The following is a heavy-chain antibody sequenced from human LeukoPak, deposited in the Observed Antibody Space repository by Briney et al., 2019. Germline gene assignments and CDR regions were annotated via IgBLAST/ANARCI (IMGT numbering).Heavy chain of an antibody. V-gene: IGHV1-3*01. Sequence: GASVKVSCKASGYTFTSYAMHWVRQAPGQRLEWMGWINAGNGNTKYSQKFQGRVTITRDTSASTAYMELSSLRSEDTAVYYCARDQKLYDFWSGYYTYYYYGMDVWGQGTTVTVSS. J-gene: IGHJ6*02. CDR3: ARDQKLYDFWSGYYTYYYYGMDV. D-gene: IGHD3-3*01. CDR1: GYTFTSYA. CDR2: INAGNGNT.